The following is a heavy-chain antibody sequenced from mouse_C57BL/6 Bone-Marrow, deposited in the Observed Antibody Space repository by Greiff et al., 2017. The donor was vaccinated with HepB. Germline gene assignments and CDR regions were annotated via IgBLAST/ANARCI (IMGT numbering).Heavy chain of an antibody. CDR3: ARHYGYDRGFAY. J-gene: IGHJ3*01. CDR2: IDPSDSYT. D-gene: IGHD2-2*01. V-gene: IGHV1-69*01. Sequence: QVHVKQPGAELVMPGASVKLSCKASGYTFTSYWMHWVKQRPGQGLEWIGEIDPSDSYTNYNQTFKGKSTLTVDKSSSTAYMQLSSLTSEDSAVYYCARHYGYDRGFAYWGQGTLVTVSA. CDR1: GYTFTSYW.